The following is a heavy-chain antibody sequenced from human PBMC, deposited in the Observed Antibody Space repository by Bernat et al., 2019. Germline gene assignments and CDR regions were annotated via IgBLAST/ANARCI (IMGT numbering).Heavy chain of an antibody. CDR1: GFTFSSYG. V-gene: IGHV3-30*03. Sequence: QVQLVESGGGVVQPGRSLRLSCAASGFTFSSYGMHWVRQAPGKGLEWVAVISYDGSNKYYADSVKGRFTISRDNSKNTLYLQMNSLRAEDTAVYYCAGAPISPATPHFDYWGQGTRSPSPQ. CDR3: AGAPISPATPHFDY. CDR2: ISYDGSNK. J-gene: IGHJ4*02.